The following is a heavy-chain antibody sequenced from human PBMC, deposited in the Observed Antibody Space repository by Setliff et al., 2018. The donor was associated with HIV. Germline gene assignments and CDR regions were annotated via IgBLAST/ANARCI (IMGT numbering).Heavy chain of an antibody. Sequence: AASVKVSCKASGGTFSSYAISWVRQAPGQGLEWMGGIIPIFGTANYAQKFQGRVTITTDESTSTAYMELSSLRSEDTAVYYCASAYNFWSGYYYYYMDVWGKGTTVTVSS. V-gene: IGHV1-69*05. CDR2: IIPIFGTA. J-gene: IGHJ6*03. CDR3: ASAYNFWSGYYYYYMDV. D-gene: IGHD3-3*01. CDR1: GGTFSSYA.